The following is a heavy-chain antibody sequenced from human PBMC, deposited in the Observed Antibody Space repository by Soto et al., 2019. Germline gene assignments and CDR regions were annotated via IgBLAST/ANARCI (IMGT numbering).Heavy chain of an antibody. CDR3: ARFSSLDKDYVVDV. V-gene: IGHV4-30-4*08. CDR1: GGSISSGDCY. J-gene: IGHJ6*02. Sequence: SETLSLTCTVSGGSISSGDCYWSWIRQPPGKGLEWIGYIDLTGRTYYNPSLKSRLAVSVDTSKNQFSLTLSSVTAADTAVYFCARFSSLDKDYVVDVWGQGTMVTVSS. D-gene: IGHD6-19*01. CDR2: IDLTGRT.